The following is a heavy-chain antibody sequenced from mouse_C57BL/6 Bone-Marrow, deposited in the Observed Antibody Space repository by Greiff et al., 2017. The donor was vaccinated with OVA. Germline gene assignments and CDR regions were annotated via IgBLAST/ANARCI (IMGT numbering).Heavy chain of an antibody. CDR2: IYPGDGDT. Sequence: QVQLQQSGPELVKPGASVKISCKASGYAFSSSWMNWVKQRPGKGLEWIGRIYPGDGDTNYNGKFKGKATLTADKSSSTAYMQLSSLTSEDSAVYFCARGGRIYYGMDYWGQGTSVTVSS. V-gene: IGHV1-82*01. CDR1: GYAFSSSW. J-gene: IGHJ4*01. CDR3: ARGGRIYYGMDY.